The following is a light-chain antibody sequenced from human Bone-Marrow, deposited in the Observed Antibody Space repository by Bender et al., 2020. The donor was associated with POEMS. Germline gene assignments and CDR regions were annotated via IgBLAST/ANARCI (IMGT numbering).Light chain of an antibody. CDR3: QVWESTTDHHVI. CDR2: DDR. CDR1: NIGRKT. V-gene: IGLV3-21*02. J-gene: IGLJ2*01. Sequence: SYVVTQPPSVSVAPGQTARITCGGNNIGRKTVHWYQQKAGQAPLLVVHDDRDRPTGIPERFSGSNSGNTATLSISRVEVGDEADYYCQVWESTTDHHVIFGGGTRLTVL.